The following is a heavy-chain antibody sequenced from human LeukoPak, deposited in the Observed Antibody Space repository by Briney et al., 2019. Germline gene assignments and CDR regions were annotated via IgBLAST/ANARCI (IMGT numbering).Heavy chain of an antibody. J-gene: IGHJ4*02. CDR3: AKYGDTRIITGAGHFDF. V-gene: IGHV3-23*01. Sequence: GGSLRLSCAASGFTFSSYGMHWVRQAPGKGLEWVSGIRAGGGSTYYADSVKGRFTISRDNSKNTLYLQLNSLTAEDTAVYYCAKYGDTRIITGAGHFDFWGQGTLVTVSS. CDR2: IRAGGGST. CDR1: GFTFSSYG. D-gene: IGHD4-17*01.